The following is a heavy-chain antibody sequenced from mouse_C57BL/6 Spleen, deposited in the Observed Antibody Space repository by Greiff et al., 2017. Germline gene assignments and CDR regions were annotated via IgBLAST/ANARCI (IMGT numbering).Heavy chain of an antibody. CDR3: ARELFYAMDY. V-gene: IGHV1-82*01. J-gene: IGHJ4*01. CDR2: IYPGDGDT. CDR1: GYAFSSSW. Sequence: VQLVESGPELVKPGASVKISCKASGYAFSSSWMNWVKQRPGKGLEWIGRIYPGDGDTNYNGKFKGKATLTADKSSSTAYMQLSSLTSEDSAVYFCARELFYAMDYWGQGTSVTVSS.